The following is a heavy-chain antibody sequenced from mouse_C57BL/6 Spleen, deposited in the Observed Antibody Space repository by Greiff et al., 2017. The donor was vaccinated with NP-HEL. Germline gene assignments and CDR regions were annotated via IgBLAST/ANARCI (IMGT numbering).Heavy chain of an antibody. D-gene: IGHD1-1*01. CDR1: GFIIKDYY. J-gene: IGHJ1*03. CDR3: ARSITTVVATGDWYFDV. CDR2: IDPEDGET. Sequence: VQLQQSGAELVKPGASVKLSCTASGFIIKDYYMHWVKQRTEQGLEWIGRIDPEDGETKYAPKFQGKATITADTSSNTAYLQLSSLTSEDTAVYYCARSITTVVATGDWYFDVWGTGTTVTVSS. V-gene: IGHV14-2*01.